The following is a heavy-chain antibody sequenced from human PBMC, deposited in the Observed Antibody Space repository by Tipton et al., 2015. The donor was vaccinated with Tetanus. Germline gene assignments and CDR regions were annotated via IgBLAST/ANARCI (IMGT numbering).Heavy chain of an antibody. CDR3: ARDSPGIAVAAGAGAFDI. CDR2: ISASGST. Sequence: TLSLTCAVSGGSISSGGYSWTWIRQPPGKGLQWIAYISASGSTNSNYSLKSRITISRDTSKNQFSLKLASVTAADTAVYYCARDSPGIAVAAGAGAFDIWGQGTMVTVSS. D-gene: IGHD6-19*01. CDR1: GGSISSGGYS. V-gene: IGHV4-30-4*07. J-gene: IGHJ3*02.